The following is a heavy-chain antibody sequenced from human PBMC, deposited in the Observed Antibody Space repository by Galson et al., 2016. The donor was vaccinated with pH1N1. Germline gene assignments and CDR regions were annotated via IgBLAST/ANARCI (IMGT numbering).Heavy chain of an antibody. J-gene: IGHJ4*02. D-gene: IGHD3-16*01. V-gene: IGHV3-53*01. CDR2: LYDDGST. CDR3: GRGVNVNLAED. CDR1: GFIIRSNY. Sequence: SLRLSCAASGFIIRSNYMNWVRQAPGKGLEWVSILYDDGSTYYAESVKGRFTISRDNSKNMLYLQMNSLRTEDTAVYYCGRGVNVNLAEDWGQGTLVIVSS.